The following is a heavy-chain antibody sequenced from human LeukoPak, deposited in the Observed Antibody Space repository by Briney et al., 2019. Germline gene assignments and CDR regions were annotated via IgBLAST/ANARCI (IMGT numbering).Heavy chain of an antibody. Sequence: SQTLSLTCTVSGGSISSGDYYWSWIRQPPGKGLEWIGYIYYSGSTYYNPSLKSRVTISVDTSKNQFSLKLSSVTAADTAVYYCARATYYYDSSGYYYFDYWGQGTLVTVSS. CDR2: IYYSGST. V-gene: IGHV4-30-4*01. CDR3: ARATYYYDSSGYYYFDY. CDR1: GGSISSGDYY. D-gene: IGHD3-22*01. J-gene: IGHJ4*02.